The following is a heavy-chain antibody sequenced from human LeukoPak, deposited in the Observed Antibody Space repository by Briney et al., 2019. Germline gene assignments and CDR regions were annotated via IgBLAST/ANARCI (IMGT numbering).Heavy chain of an antibody. CDR3: ATYKKGKFDY. CDR1: GGSISSYY. V-gene: IGHV4-59*01. J-gene: IGHJ4*02. D-gene: IGHD1-14*01. Sequence: SETLSLTCTVSGGSISSYYWSWIRQPPGKGLEWIGYIYYSGSTNYNPSLKSRVTISVDTSKNQFSLKLSSVTAADTAVYYCATYKKGKFDYWGQGTLVTVSS. CDR2: IYYSGST.